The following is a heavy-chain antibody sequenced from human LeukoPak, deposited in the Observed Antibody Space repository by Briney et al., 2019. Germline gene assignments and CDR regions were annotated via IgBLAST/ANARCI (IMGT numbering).Heavy chain of an antibody. Sequence: ASVKVSCKASGGTFSSYAISWVRQAPGQGLEWMGGIIPIFGTANYAQKFQGRVTITADESTSTAYMELSSLRSEDTAVYYCARAKRDGYKISLFDYWGQGTLVTVSS. D-gene: IGHD5-24*01. CDR3: ARAKRDGYKISLFDY. CDR2: IIPIFGTA. J-gene: IGHJ4*02. V-gene: IGHV1-69*13. CDR1: GGTFSSYA.